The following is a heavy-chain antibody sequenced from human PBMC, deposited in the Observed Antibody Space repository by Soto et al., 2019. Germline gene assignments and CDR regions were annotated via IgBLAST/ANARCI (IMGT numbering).Heavy chain of an antibody. CDR2: ISGSGGST. D-gene: IGHD2-15*01. J-gene: IGHJ4*02. Sequence: EVQLLESGGGLVQPGGSLRLSCAASGFTFSSYAMSWVRQAPGKGLEWVSAISGSGGSTYYAASVKGRFTISGDNSKNTLYLQTNSLRAEDTAVYYCAKRCSGLYHATFDYWGQGTLVTVAS. CDR1: GFTFSSYA. V-gene: IGHV3-23*01. CDR3: AKRCSGLYHATFDY.